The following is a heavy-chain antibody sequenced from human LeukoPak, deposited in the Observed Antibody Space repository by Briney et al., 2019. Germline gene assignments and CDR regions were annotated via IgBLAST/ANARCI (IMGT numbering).Heavy chain of an antibody. CDR2: IYSGGAT. V-gene: IGHV3-53*01. CDR3: ARAKPKNMVRGLIMRRESRYYFDY. CDR1: GFTVSGDY. J-gene: IGHJ4*02. D-gene: IGHD3-10*01. Sequence: GGSLRLSCAVSGFTVSGDYMSWVRQAPGKGLEWVSVIYSGGATYYADSVKGRFTISGDNSKNTLYLQMNSLRAEDTAVYYCARAKPKNMVRGLIMRRESRYYFDYWGQGTLVTVSS.